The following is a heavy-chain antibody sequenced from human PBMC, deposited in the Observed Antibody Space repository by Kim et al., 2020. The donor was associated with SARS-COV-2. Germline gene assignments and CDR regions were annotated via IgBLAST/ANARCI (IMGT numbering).Heavy chain of an antibody. D-gene: IGHD2-8*01. Sequence: GESLKISCKGSGYSFTNYWIGWVRQMPGKGLEWMGIIYPGDSDTRYSPSFQGQVTISADKSISTAYLQWSSLKASDPAIYYCARRGYCTNGVCSAYFFDYWGQRTLVTVSS. CDR1: GYSFTNYW. CDR2: IYPGDSDT. J-gene: IGHJ4*02. V-gene: IGHV5-51*01. CDR3: ARRGYCTNGVCSAYFFDY.